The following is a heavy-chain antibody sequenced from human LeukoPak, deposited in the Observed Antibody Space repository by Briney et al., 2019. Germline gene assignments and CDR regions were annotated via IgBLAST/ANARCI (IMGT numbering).Heavy chain of an antibody. Sequence: GGSLRLSCAASGFTFSSYGMHWVRQAPGKGMEWVAVISYDGSNKYYADSVKGRFTISRDNSKNTLYLQMNSLRAEDTAVYYCAKVKAVAGYYYYYYGMDVWGQGTTVTVSS. V-gene: IGHV3-30*18. J-gene: IGHJ6*02. CDR3: AKVKAVAGYYYYYYGMDV. CDR2: ISYDGSNK. D-gene: IGHD6-19*01. CDR1: GFTFSSYG.